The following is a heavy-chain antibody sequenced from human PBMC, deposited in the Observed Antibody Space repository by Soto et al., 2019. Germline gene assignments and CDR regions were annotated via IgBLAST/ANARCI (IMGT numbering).Heavy chain of an antibody. D-gene: IGHD3-22*01. V-gene: IGHV3-23*01. Sequence: PGGSLRLSCAASGFTFSSYAMSWVRQAPGKGLEWVSAISGSGGSTYYADSVKGRFTISRDNSKNTLYLQMNSLRAEDTAVYYCAKPPINYDSSGYFFDYWGQGTLVTVSS. CDR1: GFTFSSYA. J-gene: IGHJ4*02. CDR2: ISGSGGST. CDR3: AKPPINYDSSGYFFDY.